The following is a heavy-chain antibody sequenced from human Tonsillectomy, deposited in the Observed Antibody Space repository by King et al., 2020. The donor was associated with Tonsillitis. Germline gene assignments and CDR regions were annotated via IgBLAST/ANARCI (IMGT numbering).Heavy chain of an antibody. J-gene: IGHJ4*02. CDR3: ARLYGDYPFFYFDY. CDR2: TYYRSKWYN. CDR1: GDSVSRNSAA. D-gene: IGHD4-17*01. V-gene: IGHV6-1*01. Sequence: VQLQQSGPGLVKPSQTLSLTCAISGDSVSRNSAAWSWIRQSPSRGLEWLGRTYYRSKWYNDYAVSVKSRITINPDTSKNRFSLQLNSGTPEDTAVYYCARLYGDYPFFYFDYWGQGTLVTVSS.